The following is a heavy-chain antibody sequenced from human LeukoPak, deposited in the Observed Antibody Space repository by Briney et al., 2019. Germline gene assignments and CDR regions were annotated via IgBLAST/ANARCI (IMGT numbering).Heavy chain of an antibody. V-gene: IGHV3-48*01. Sequence: GGSLRLSCAASGFTFSSYSMNWVRQAPGKGLEWVSYTSSSSSTIYYADSVKGRFTISRDNAKNSLYLQMNSLRAEDTAVYYCARGGGTWAAEYFQHWGQGTLVTVSS. D-gene: IGHD2-15*01. CDR1: GFTFSSYS. J-gene: IGHJ1*01. CDR2: TSSSSSTI. CDR3: ARGGGTWAAEYFQH.